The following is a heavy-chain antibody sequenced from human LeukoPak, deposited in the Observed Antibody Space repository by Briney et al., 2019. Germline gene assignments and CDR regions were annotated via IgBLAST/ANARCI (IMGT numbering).Heavy chain of an antibody. V-gene: IGHV1-46*01. CDR2: INPSGGST. Sequence: ASVKVSCKXSGCTFTSYYMHWVRQAPGQGLEWMGIINPSGGSTSYSQKFQGRVTMTRDTSTSTVYMELSSLRSEDTAVYYCAGGAYPTDLMLYGDYWGQGTLVTVSS. D-gene: IGHD2-8*01. CDR1: GCTFTSYY. J-gene: IGHJ4*02. CDR3: AGGAYPTDLMLYGDY.